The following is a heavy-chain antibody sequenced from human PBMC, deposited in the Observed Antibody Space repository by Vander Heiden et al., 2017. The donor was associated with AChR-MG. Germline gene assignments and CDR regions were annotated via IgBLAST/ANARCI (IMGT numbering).Heavy chain of an antibody. Sequence: VQLVESGGGLVQPGGSLTLSCAASGLMFSHYWMSWVRQAPGKGLEWLANIKQDGGAKYYVDSVKGRVTISRDNAKNSLFLQMNGLRPEHTAVYYCAPLDFGTYGVGLTDPECRGRGTLVTISS. CDR1: GLMFSHYW. CDR3: APLDFGTYGVGLTDPEC. V-gene: IGHV3-7*01. J-gene: IGHJ4*02. D-gene: IGHD4-17*01. CDR2: IKQDGGAK.